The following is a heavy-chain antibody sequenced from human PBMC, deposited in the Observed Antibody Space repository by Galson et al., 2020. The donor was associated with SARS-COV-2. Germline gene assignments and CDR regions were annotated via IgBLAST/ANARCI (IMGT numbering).Heavy chain of an antibody. D-gene: IGHD6-19*01. CDR1: GYSFSRYG. V-gene: IGHV3-48*01. Sequence: GGSLRLSCVGSGYSFSRYGMNRIRQAPGKGLEWVAYISGSSDSIQYAESLRGRFTISRDNAKKPVYLQMHSQRAEDTAMYYCTCVIDEAGLSSDYRGPGTLVTVSS. CDR3: TCVIDEAGLSSDY. J-gene: IGHJ4*02. CDR2: ISGSSDSI.